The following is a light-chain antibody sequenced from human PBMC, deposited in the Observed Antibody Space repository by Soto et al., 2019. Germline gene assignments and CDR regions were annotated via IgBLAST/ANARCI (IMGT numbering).Light chain of an antibody. CDR3: QQFGSLGT. CDR1: QSVNSDY. J-gene: IGKJ1*01. Sequence: EIVLTQSPGTLSLSPGGRATLSCRASQSVNSDYLAWFQQKPGQAPRLRIYGASTRTTGIPDRLSGSGSGTDFTLTIGRLEPGDFAVYYCQQFGSLGTFGQGTKVDIK. CDR2: GAS. V-gene: IGKV3-20*01.